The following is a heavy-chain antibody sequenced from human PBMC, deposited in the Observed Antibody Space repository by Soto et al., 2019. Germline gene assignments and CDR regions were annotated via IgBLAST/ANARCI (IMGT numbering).Heavy chain of an antibody. Sequence: SGGSLRLSCGVSGFTFGSYWMTWVRQAPGMGLEWVANIKEDGSQKWYVDSVKGRFTISRDNAKNSLYVQMNSLKVEDTAMYYCARGDYYDSSGPFSDAFDIWGQGTMVTVSS. CDR2: IKEDGSQK. D-gene: IGHD3-22*01. CDR1: GFTFGSYW. CDR3: ARGDYYDSSGPFSDAFDI. J-gene: IGHJ3*02. V-gene: IGHV3-7*04.